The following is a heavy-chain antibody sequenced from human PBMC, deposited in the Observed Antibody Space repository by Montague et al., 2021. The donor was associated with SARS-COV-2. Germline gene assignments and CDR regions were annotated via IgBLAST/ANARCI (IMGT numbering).Heavy chain of an antibody. J-gene: IGHJ3*01. V-gene: IGHV4-39*01. D-gene: IGHD1-1*01. CDR1: GGSINSSTYY. CDR3: AGRVTRGAFDV. Sequence: SETLSLTCIVSGGSINSSTYYWAWIRQPPGKGLEWIATIYYRGASWSDPSLRSRVTISADTSRNQFNLTLTSVTAADMGLYYCAGRVTRGAFDVWGQGTIVTVSS. CDR2: IYYRGAS.